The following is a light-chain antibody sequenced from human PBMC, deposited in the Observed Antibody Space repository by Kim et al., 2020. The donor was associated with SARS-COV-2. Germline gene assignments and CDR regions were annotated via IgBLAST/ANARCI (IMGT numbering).Light chain of an antibody. J-gene: IGLJ2*01. CDR2: GKN. V-gene: IGLV3-19*01. CDR3: NSRASNDNGV. CDR1: SLRSYY. Sequence: SSELTQDPAVSVTLGQTVRITCQGDSLRSYYATWYQQKPGQAPIVVIYGKNNRPSGIPDRFSGSSSGNRASLTITGTQAGDEADYYCNSRASNDNGVFVG.